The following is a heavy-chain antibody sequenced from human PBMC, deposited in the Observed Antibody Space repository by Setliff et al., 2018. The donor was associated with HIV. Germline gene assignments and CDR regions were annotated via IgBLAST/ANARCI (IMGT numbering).Heavy chain of an antibody. CDR1: SGSISSGTYY. CDR2: IDYSGSA. J-gene: IGHJ4*02. V-gene: IGHV4-31*03. Sequence: SETLSLTCTVSSGSISSGTYYWSWIRQYPGKGLEWIGYIDYSGSAFYNPSLKSRITISRDTSKNQFSLNLTSVTAADTAIYYCARGLDVWGTYRYRNYFDYWGQGTLVTVSS. D-gene: IGHD3-16*02. CDR3: ARGLDVWGTYRYRNYFDY.